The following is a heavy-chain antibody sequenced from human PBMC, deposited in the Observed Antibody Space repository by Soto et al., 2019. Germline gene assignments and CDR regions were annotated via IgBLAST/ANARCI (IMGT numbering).Heavy chain of an antibody. D-gene: IGHD5-12*01. CDR2: INPIDSDT. J-gene: IGHJ4*02. Sequence: GESLKISCKASGYIFTTYWIAWVRQMPGQGLEWIGIINPIDSDTRYSPSFQGQVTISADKSISTTYLQWSSLKASDTAIYYCARQWNFDYWGQGTPVTVSS. CDR3: ARQWNFDY. CDR1: GYIFTTYW. V-gene: IGHV5-51*01.